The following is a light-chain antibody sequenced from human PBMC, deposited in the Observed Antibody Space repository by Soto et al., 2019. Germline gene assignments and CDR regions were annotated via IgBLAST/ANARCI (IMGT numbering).Light chain of an antibody. CDR3: CSYAGSSTVV. J-gene: IGLJ2*01. CDR1: SSDVGSYNL. V-gene: IGLV2-23*01. Sequence: QSALTQPASVSGSPGQSITISCTGTSSDVGSYNLVSWYQQHPGKAPKPMIYEGNKRPSGVSNRFSGSKSGNTASLTISGLQAEDEADYYCCSYAGSSTVVFGGGTKLTVL. CDR2: EGN.